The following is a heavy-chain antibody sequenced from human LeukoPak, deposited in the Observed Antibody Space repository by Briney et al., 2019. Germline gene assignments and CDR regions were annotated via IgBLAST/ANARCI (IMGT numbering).Heavy chain of an antibody. D-gene: IGHD4-17*01. CDR2: ISYDGSNK. V-gene: IGHV3-30*04. J-gene: IGHJ4*02. Sequence: GGSLRPSCAASGFTFSSYAMHWVRQAPGKGLEWVAVISYDGSNKYYADSVKGRFTISRDNSENTLYLQMNSLRAEDTAVYYCARGDYGDYSPFDYWGQGTLVTVSS. CDR3: ARGDYGDYSPFDY. CDR1: GFTFSSYA.